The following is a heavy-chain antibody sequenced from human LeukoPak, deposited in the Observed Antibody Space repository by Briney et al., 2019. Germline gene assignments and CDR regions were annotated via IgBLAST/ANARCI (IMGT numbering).Heavy chain of an antibody. V-gene: IGHV1-69*04. CDR3: ARDFGIAARPVDY. CDR2: IIPILGIA. CDR1: GGTFSSYA. D-gene: IGHD6-6*01. Sequence: SVKVSCKASGGTFSSYAISWVRQAPGQGLEWMGRIIPILGIANYAQKFQGRVTITADKSTSTAYMELRSLRSDDTAVYYCARDFGIAARPVDYGGQGPLVTVS. J-gene: IGHJ4*02.